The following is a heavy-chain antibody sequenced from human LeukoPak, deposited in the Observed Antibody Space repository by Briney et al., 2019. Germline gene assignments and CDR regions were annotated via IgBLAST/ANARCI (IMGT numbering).Heavy chain of an antibody. CDR2: ISYDGSNK. V-gene: IGHV3-30*04. J-gene: IGHJ4*02. CDR1: GFTFSSYA. D-gene: IGHD3-16*01. CDR3: AREGDKEKPVGDARQDY. Sequence: GGSLRLSCAASGFTFSSYAMHWVRQAPGKGLEWVAVISYDGSNKYYADSVKGRFTISRDNSKNTLYLQMNSLRAEDTAVYYCAREGDKEKPVGDARQDYRGQGTLVTVSS.